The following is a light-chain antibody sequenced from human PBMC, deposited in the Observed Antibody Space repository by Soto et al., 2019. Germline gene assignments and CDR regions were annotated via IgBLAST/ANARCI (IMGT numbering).Light chain of an antibody. CDR2: GAS. J-gene: IGKJ2*01. V-gene: IGKV3-15*01. CDR1: QSINSE. Sequence: EIVMTQSPATLSLSPGERAALSCRASQSINSELAWYQQKPGQPPRLLIYGASTRATGVPARFTGSESGSDFTLTISGLQSEDFAVYYCQQGHNWPITFGQGTRLEI. CDR3: QQGHNWPIT.